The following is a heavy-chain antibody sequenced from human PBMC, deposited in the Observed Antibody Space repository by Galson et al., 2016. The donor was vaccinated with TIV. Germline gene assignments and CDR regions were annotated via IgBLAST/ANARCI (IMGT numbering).Heavy chain of an antibody. CDR3: TGRSGSYSRHDGFDL. D-gene: IGHD1-26*01. J-gene: IGHJ3*01. Sequence: SETLSLTCAVSGASISTDDWWTWVRQAPGKGLEWIGEISPSGKTFYSPSLNGRVTISRDTSMNQFSLVLTSVTAADTAVYYCTGRSGSYSRHDGFDLWGRGTVVTVSS. V-gene: IGHV4-4*02. CDR1: GASISTDDW. CDR2: ISPSGKT.